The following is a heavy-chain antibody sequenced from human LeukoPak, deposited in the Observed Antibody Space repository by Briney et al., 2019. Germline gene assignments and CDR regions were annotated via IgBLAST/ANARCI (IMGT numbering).Heavy chain of an antibody. CDR2: IYTSGST. D-gene: IGHD3-10*01. V-gene: IGHV4-4*07. CDR3: AREIYYAENLYFDY. Sequence: SETLSLTCTVSGGSISSYYWSWIRQPAGKGLEWIGRIYTSGSTNYNPSLKSRVTMSVDTSKNQFSLKLSSVTAADTAVYYCAREIYYAENLYFDYWGQGTLVTASS. J-gene: IGHJ4*02. CDR1: GGSISSYY.